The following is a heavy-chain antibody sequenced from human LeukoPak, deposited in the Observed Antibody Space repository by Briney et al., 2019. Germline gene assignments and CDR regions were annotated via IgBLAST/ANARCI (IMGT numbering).Heavy chain of an antibody. V-gene: IGHV1-8*01. CDR3: ARGRKPSNRFGELFKAYYYYYYMDV. CDR1: GYTFTSYD. J-gene: IGHJ6*03. D-gene: IGHD3-10*01. CDR2: MNPNSGNT. Sequence: ASVKVSCKASGYTFTSYDINWVRQATGQGLEWMGWMNPNSGNTGYAQKFQGRVTMTRNTSIGTAYMELSSLRSEDTAVYYCARGRKPSNRFGELFKAYYYYYYMDVWGKGTTVTISS.